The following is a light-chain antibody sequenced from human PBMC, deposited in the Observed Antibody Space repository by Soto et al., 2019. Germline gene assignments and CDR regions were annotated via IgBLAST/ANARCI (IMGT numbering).Light chain of an antibody. V-gene: IGLV2-14*01. CDR1: SSDVGGYNY. CDR3: CSYTSSSTPYV. CDR2: DVS. Sequence: QSVLTQPASVSGSPGQSITICCTGTSSDVGGYNYVSWYQQHPGKAPKLMIYDVSNRPSGVSNRFSGSKSGNTASLTTSGLQAEDEADYYCCSYTSSSTPYVFGTGTKVTVL. J-gene: IGLJ1*01.